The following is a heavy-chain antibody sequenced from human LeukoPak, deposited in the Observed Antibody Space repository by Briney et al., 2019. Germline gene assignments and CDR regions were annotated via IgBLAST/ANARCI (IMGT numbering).Heavy chain of an antibody. V-gene: IGHV1-2*02. D-gene: IGHD2-15*01. CDR1: GYTFAAYY. J-gene: IGHJ5*02. CDR2: MDPVSGGT. CDR3: ARGVGSSWLDP. Sequence: ASVKVSCKASGYTFAAYYIHWVRQAPGQGLEWMGWMDPVSGGTNYAQRFQGRVTMTRDSSISTAYMQLSSLRSDDTADTAVHYCARGVGSSWLDPWGQGTLVTVSS.